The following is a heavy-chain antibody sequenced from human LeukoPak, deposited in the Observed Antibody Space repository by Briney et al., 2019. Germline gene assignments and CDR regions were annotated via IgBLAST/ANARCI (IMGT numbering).Heavy chain of an antibody. CDR2: IKDDGSAN. CDR3: ARQKSGVAVAGPGDH. Sequence: GGSLRLSCAASGFAFSTYWMKWVRQAPGKGLEWVASIKDDGSANYYVDSVKGRFTISRDSAKNSLYLRMNSLRVEDTAVYYCARQKSGVAVAGPGDHWGQGTLVTVSS. D-gene: IGHD6-19*01. CDR1: GFAFSTYW. V-gene: IGHV3-7*01. J-gene: IGHJ4*02.